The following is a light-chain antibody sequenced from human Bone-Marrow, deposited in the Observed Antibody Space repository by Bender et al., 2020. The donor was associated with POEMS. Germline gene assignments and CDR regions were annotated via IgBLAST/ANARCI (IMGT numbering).Light chain of an antibody. Sequence: QSALTQPASVSNYPGLSITISCTGTSSDVGGFDLVSWYQQLPGKAPKLIIYEVVQRPSGISRRFAGSKSGNTASLTISGLVPEDEGDYYCCSYGSTTVFFGRGTKLTVL. CDR2: EVV. CDR3: CSYGSTTVF. J-gene: IGLJ2*01. CDR1: SSDVGGFDL. V-gene: IGLV2-23*02.